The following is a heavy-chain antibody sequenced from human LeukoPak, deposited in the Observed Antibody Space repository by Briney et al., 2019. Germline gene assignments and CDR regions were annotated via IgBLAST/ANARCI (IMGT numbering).Heavy chain of an antibody. CDR2: IIPIFGTA. D-gene: IGHD1-26*01. CDR3: ARDNSVGDVAWWFDP. CDR1: GGTFSSYA. Sequence: SVKVSCKASGGTFSSYAISWVRQAPGQGLEWMGGIIPIFGTANYAQKFQGRVTMTRDMSTTTDYMELSSLRSEDTAVYYCARDNSVGDVAWWFDPWGQGTLVTVSS. V-gene: IGHV1-69*05. J-gene: IGHJ5*02.